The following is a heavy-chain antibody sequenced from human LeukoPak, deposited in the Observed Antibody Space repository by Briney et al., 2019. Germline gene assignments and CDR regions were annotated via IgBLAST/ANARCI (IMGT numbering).Heavy chain of an antibody. CDR1: GFTFSSNG. V-gene: IGHV3-48*04. D-gene: IGHD2-2*01. J-gene: IGHJ4*02. CDR2: ISATGGTI. Sequence: GGSLRLSCAASGFTFSSNGMNWVRQAPGKGLEWVSYISATGGTIYYADSVKGRFTISRDNAKNSLYLQMNSLRAEDTAVYYCARGGEGGIVVPAALDYWGQGTLVTVSS. CDR3: ARGGEGGIVVPAALDY.